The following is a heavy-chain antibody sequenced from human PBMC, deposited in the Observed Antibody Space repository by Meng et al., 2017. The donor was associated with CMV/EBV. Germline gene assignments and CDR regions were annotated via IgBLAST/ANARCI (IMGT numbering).Heavy chain of an antibody. CDR2: IKQDGSEK. J-gene: IGHJ6*02. CDR1: GFTFSSYW. D-gene: IGHD3-3*01. CDR3: ARDRCYDFWSGYYSDYYYGMDV. V-gene: IGHV3-7*01. Sequence: GSLRLSCAASGFTFSSYWMSWVRQAPGKGLEWVANIKQDGSEKYYVDSVKGRFTISRDNAKNSLYLQVNSLRAEDTAVYYCARDRCYDFWSGYYSDYYYGMDVWGQGTTVTVSS.